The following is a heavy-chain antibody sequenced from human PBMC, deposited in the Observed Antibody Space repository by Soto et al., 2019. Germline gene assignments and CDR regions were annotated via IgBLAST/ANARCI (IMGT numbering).Heavy chain of an antibody. CDR2: ISGSGGST. Sequence: GGSLRLSCAASGFTFSSFAMSWVRQAPGKGLECVSAISGSGGSTYYADSVKGRFTISRDDSKSTLCLQMNSLRAEDTAVYYCAKEILRVVPAAMDVRGQGTTVTSP. CDR1: GFTFSSFA. CDR3: AKEILRVVPAAMDV. D-gene: IGHD2-2*01. V-gene: IGHV3-23*01. J-gene: IGHJ6*02.